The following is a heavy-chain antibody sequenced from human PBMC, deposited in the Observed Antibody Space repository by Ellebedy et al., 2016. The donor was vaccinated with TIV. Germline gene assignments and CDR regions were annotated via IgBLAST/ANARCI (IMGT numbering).Heavy chain of an antibody. V-gene: IGHV3-7*01. CDR2: IKQDGSEK. Sequence: GGSLRLXXAASGFTFSSYWMSWVRQAPGKGLEWVANIKQDGSEKYYVDSVKGRFTISRDNAKNSLYLQMNSLRAEDTAVYYCARAAGYCSGTSCYSRFDYWGQGTLVTVSS. J-gene: IGHJ4*02. D-gene: IGHD2-2*01. CDR3: ARAAGYCSGTSCYSRFDY. CDR1: GFTFSSYW.